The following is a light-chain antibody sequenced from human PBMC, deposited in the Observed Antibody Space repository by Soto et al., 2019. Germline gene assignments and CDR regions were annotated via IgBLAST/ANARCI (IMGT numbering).Light chain of an antibody. CDR3: QQSGSSPGT. J-gene: IGKJ1*01. CDR2: DAS. Sequence: EIVLTQSPGTLSLSPGERATLSCRASQSVSSNFLAWYQQKPGQAPSLLIYDASSRATGIPDRFSGSGSGTDFTLTISRLEPEDFAVYYCQQSGSSPGTVGQGTKVDIK. CDR1: QSVSSNF. V-gene: IGKV3-20*01.